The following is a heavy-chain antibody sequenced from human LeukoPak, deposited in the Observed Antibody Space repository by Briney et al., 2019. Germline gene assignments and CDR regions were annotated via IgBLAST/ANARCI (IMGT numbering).Heavy chain of an antibody. V-gene: IGHV3-30*18. CDR2: ISYYGSNK. CDR3: AKDLFCSGGSCYSYYYYYGMDV. D-gene: IGHD2-15*01. J-gene: IGHJ6*02. CDR1: GFTFSSYG. Sequence: GGSLRLSCAASGFTFSSYGMHWVRQAPGKGLEWVAVISYYGSNKYYADSVKGRFTISRDNSKNTLYLQMNSLRAEDTAVYYCAKDLFCSGGSCYSYYYYYGMDVWGQGTTVTVSS.